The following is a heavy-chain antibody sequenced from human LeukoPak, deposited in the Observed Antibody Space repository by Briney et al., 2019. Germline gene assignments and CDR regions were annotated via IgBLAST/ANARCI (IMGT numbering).Heavy chain of an antibody. CDR2: ISSNGDIT. J-gene: IGHJ4*02. V-gene: IGHV3-64D*06. Sequence: PGGSLRLSCLDSGFSFSTSVLHWVRQGPGKGLELFSAISSNGDITYYGDSVKGRFTISRDNSKNTLYLRRGSLRAEDTAVYYCVKERYYDILAGYLYFWGQGTLVTVSS. D-gene: IGHD3-9*01. CDR1: GFSFSTSV. CDR3: VKERYYDILAGYLYF.